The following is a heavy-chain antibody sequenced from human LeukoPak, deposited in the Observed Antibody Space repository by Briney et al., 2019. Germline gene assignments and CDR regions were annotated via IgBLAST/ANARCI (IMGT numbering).Heavy chain of an antibody. J-gene: IGHJ6*02. V-gene: IGHV3-23*01. CDR3: AKDSAVTAVAGETYYYYYGMDV. D-gene: IGHD6-19*01. CDR1: GFTFSSYA. Sequence: GGSLRLSCAASGFTFSSYAMSWVRQAPGKGLEWVSAISGSGGSTYYADSVKGRFTISRDNSKNTLYLQMNSLRAEDTAVYYCAKDSAVTAVAGETYYYYYGMDVWGQGTTVTVSS. CDR2: ISGSGGST.